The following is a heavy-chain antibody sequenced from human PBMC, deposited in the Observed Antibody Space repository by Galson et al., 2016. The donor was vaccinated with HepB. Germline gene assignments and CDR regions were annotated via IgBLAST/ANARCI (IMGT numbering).Heavy chain of an antibody. CDR3: APLGYCTAGTCYRVQ. Sequence: ETLSLTCAVSGGSVNSYNWWSWVRQTQGKGLEWIGEIYKSGTTNYNPSLKSRVTKPLDKSRDEFSLKLTSVTAADTAVYYCAPLGYCTAGTCYRVQWGQGTSVTVSS. D-gene: IGHD2-8*02. J-gene: IGHJ4*02. CDR1: GGSVNSYNW. CDR2: IYKSGTT. V-gene: IGHV4-4*02.